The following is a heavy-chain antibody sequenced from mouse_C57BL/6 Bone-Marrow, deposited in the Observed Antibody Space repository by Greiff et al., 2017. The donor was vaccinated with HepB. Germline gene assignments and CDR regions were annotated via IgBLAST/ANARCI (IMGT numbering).Heavy chain of an antibody. CDR2: INSDGGST. CDR1: EYEFPSHD. CDR3: GRHTSYDYADWYFDD. J-gene: IGHJ1*03. V-gene: IGHV5-2*01. D-gene: IGHD2-4*01. Sequence: EVNVVESGGGLVQPGESLKLSCESNEYEFPSHDMSWVRKTPEKRLELVAAINSDGGSTYYPDTMERRFIISRDNTKKSLYVQMSRLRSEDTDLYYCGRHTSYDYADWYFDDWGTGTTVTVSS.